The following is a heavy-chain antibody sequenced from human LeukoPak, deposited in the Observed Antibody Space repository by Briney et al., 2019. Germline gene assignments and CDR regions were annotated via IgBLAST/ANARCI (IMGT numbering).Heavy chain of an antibody. CDR3: ARGPEGYYYYYYMDV. Sequence: SVKVSCKASGGTFSRYAFSWVRQAPGQGLEWMGGIIPIFGTANYAQKFQGRVTITADKSTSTAYMELSSLRSEDTAVYYCARGPEGYYYYYYMDVWGKGTTVTVSS. J-gene: IGHJ6*03. CDR2: IIPIFGTA. V-gene: IGHV1-69*06. CDR1: GGTFSRYA.